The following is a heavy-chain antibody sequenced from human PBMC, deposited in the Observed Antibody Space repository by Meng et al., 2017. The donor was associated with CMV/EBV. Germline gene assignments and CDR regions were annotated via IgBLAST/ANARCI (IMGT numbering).Heavy chain of an antibody. V-gene: IGHV1-69*04. Sequence: SVKVSCKASGGTFSSYTISWVRQAPGQGLEWMGRIIPILGIANYAQKFQGRVTITADKSTSTAYMELSSLRSEDTAVYYCARDTIYDSSGLDAFDIWGQGTMVTVSS. D-gene: IGHD3-22*01. CDR3: ARDTIYDSSGLDAFDI. CDR1: GGTFSSYT. J-gene: IGHJ3*02. CDR2: IIPILGIA.